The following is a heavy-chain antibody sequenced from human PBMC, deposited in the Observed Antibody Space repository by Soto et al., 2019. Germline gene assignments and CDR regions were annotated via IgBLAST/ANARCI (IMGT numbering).Heavy chain of an antibody. CDR3: AGSGYRNCSGGSCYQPRHAFDI. V-gene: IGHV4-61*05. CDR2: VSNTATT. Sequence: SETLSLTCSVSSASLSSSTYYWAWIRQSPGGGLESIGYVSNTATTTYNPSLKNRVTISVDTSKNQFSLKLSSVTAADTAVYYCAGSGYRNCSGGSCYQPRHAFDIWGQGTMVTVSS. D-gene: IGHD2-15*01. CDR1: SASLSSSTYY. J-gene: IGHJ3*02.